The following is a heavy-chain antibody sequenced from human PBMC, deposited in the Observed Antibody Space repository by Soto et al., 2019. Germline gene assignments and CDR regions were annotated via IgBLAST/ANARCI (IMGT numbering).Heavy chain of an antibody. D-gene: IGHD3-16*01. V-gene: IGHV3-30-3*01. J-gene: IGHJ6*02. CDR3: ARDGGGDYYYYGMDV. CDR2: ISYDGSNK. Sequence: QVQLVESGGGVVQPGRSLRLSCAASGFTFSSYAMHWVRQAPGKGLEWVAVISYDGSNKYYADSVKGRFTISRDNSKNTLYLQMNSLRAEETAVYYCARDGGGDYYYYGMDVWGQGTTVTVSS. CDR1: GFTFSSYA.